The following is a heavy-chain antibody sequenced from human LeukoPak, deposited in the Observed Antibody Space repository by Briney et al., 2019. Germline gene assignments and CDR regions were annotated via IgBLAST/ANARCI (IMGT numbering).Heavy chain of an antibody. CDR2: IYSGGST. D-gene: IGHD1-7*01. J-gene: IGHJ6*03. CDR3: ARDRGNWNYQARTYYYYMDV. V-gene: IGHV3-53*01. CDR1: GFTVSSNY. Sequence: PGGSLRLSCAASGFTVSSNYMSWVRQAPGKGLEWVSVIYSGGSTYYADSVKGRFTISRDNSKNTLYLQMISLRAEDTAVYYCARDRGNWNYQARTYYYYMDVWGKGTTVTVSS.